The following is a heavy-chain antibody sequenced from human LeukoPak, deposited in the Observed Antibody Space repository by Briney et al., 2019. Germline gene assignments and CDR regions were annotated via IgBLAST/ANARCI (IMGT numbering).Heavy chain of an antibody. CDR1: GGTFSSYA. J-gene: IGHJ6*02. V-gene: IGHV1-69*04. CDR2: IIPILGIA. Sequence: ASVKVSCKASGGTFSSYAISWVRQAPGQGLEWMGRIIPILGIANYAQKFQGRVTMTRDTSTSTVYMELSSLRSEDTAVYYCASEPATPYSSSYPYYYYGMDVWGQGTTVTVSS. CDR3: ASEPATPYSSSYPYYYYGMDV. D-gene: IGHD6-13*01.